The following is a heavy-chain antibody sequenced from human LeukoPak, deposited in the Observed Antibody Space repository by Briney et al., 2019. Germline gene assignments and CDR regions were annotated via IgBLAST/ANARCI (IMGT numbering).Heavy chain of an antibody. CDR3: ASPKGDY. J-gene: IGHJ4*02. CDR2: INHSGST. CDR1: GGSFSGYY. V-gene: IGHV4-34*01. Sequence: LETLSLTCAVYGGSFSGYYWSWIRQPPGKGLEWIGEINHSGSTNYNPSLKGRVTISVDTSKNQFSLKLSSVTAADTAVYYCASPKGDYWGQGTLVTVSS.